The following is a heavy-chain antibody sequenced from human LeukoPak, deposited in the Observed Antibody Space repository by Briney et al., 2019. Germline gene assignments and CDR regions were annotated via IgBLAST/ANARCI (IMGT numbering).Heavy chain of an antibody. V-gene: IGHV4-59*08. J-gene: IGHJ4*02. CDR3: ARHGAAGTRY. CDR2: IYYSGST. Sequence: PSETLSLTCTVSGGSISSYYWTWIRQPPGKGLEWIGYIYYSGSTNYNPSLKSRVTISVDTSKNQFSLKLSSVTAADTAVYYCARHGAAGTRYWGQGTLVTVSS. CDR1: GGSISSYY. D-gene: IGHD6-13*01.